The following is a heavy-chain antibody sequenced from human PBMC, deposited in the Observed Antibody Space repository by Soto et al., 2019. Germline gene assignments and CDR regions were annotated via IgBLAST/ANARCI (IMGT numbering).Heavy chain of an antibody. V-gene: IGHV4-39*01. J-gene: IGHJ4*02. Sequence: QLQLQESGPGLVKPSETLSLTCTVSGGSISSSSYYWGWIRQPPGKGLEWIGSIYYSGSTYYNPSLKSRVTISVDTSKNQFSLKLSSVTAADTAVYYCARYSSGWVNFDYWGQGTLVTVSS. CDR3: ARYSSGWVNFDY. CDR2: IYYSGST. D-gene: IGHD6-19*01. CDR1: GGSISSSSYY.